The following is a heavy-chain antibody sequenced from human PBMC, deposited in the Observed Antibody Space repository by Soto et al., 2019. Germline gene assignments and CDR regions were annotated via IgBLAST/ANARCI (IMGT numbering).Heavy chain of an antibody. J-gene: IGHJ6*02. CDR1: GFTFSYYG. D-gene: IGHD1-26*01. V-gene: IGHV3-30*02. CDR3: AKGGSNAAMDV. CDR2: IWYDESNK. Sequence: GGSLRLSCAASGFTFSYYGMHWVRQAPGKGLEWVAIIWYDESNKYYADSVTGRFTISRDNSNNMVYLQMSSLRAEDTAVYYCAKGGSNAAMDVWGQGTTVTVSS.